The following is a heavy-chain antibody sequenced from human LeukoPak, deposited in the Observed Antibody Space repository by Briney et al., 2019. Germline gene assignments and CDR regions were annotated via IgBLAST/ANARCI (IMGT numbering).Heavy chain of an antibody. J-gene: IGHJ4*02. CDR3: ARGRRYSGYDAFGY. D-gene: IGHD5-12*01. CDR1: GYTFTGYY. V-gene: IGHV1-2*02. Sequence: ASVKVSCKASGYTFTGYYMHWVRQAPGQGLEWLGWISAYNGHTNYAQKFQGRVTMTRNTSISTAYMDLSSLRSEDTAVYYCARGRRYSGYDAFGYWGQGTLVTVSS. CDR2: ISAYNGHT.